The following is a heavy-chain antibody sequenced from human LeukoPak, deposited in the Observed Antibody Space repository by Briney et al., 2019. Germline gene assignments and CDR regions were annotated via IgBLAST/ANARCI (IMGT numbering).Heavy chain of an antibody. Sequence: GGSLRLSCVASGLSLSAHHMTWIRQAPGKGLEWLSFIATGSRFTEWADSVRGRFTISRDDATNSLYLQLNNLRADDTAVYYCARDLAADKRALDVWGQGTAVIVAS. CDR3: ARDLAADKRALDV. CDR1: GLSLSAHH. D-gene: IGHD6-25*01. J-gene: IGHJ6*02. CDR2: IATGSRFT. V-gene: IGHV3-11*05.